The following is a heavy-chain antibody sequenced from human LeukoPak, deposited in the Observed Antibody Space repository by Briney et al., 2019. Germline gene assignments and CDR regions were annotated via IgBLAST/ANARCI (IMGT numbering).Heavy chain of an antibody. CDR2: IYYSGST. J-gene: IGHJ4*01. V-gene: IGHV4-39*07. D-gene: IGHD2-15*01. CDR1: GGSIRSSSYY. CDR3: ARDRDVDDFDS. Sequence: SETLSLTCSVSGGSIRSSSYYWGWIRQPPGKGLEWIGSIYYSGSTYYNPSLKSRVTTSIDTSKNQLSLNLKSVTAADTAVYYCARDRDVDDFDSWGHGTLVTVSS.